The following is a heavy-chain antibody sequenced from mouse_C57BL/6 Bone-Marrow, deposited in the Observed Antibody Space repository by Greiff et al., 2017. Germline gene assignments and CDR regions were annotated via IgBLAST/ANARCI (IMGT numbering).Heavy chain of an antibody. Sequence: EVQGVESGPELVKPGASVKISCKASGYSFTDYNMNWVKQSNGQSLEWIGVINPNYGTTSSNQKFKGKATLTVDQSSSTAYMQLNSLTSEDSAVYYCARGGRYYDYVDYWGQGTTLTVSS. CDR1: GYSFTDYN. CDR3: ARGGRYYDYVDY. D-gene: IGHD1-1*01. CDR2: INPNYGTT. J-gene: IGHJ2*01. V-gene: IGHV1-39*01.